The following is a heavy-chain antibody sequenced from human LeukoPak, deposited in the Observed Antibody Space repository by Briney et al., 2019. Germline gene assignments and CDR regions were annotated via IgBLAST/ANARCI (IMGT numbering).Heavy chain of an antibody. CDR2: TYYSGNT. D-gene: IGHD3-3*01. J-gene: IGHJ5*02. V-gene: IGHV4-39*01. Sequence: SETLSLTCTVSGGSISSSIYYWGWIRQPPGKGLEWIGTTYYSGNTFYSPSLKSRVTISIDTSKNQFSLKLSSVTAADTALYYCARHPSFDWFGPWGQGTLVTVSS. CDR3: ARHPSFDWFGP. CDR1: GGSISSSIYY.